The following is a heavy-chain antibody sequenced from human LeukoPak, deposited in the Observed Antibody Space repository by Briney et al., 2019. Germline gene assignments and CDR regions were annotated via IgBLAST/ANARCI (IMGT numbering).Heavy chain of an antibody. Sequence: SETLSLTCAVYGGSFSGYYWSWIRQPPGKGLEGIGKINHSGTTNYNPSLKSRVAISVDASKNQFSLKLSYVTAADTAVYYCVRDSSGYYPIFDYWGQGTLVTVSS. CDR1: GGSFSGYY. V-gene: IGHV4-34*01. CDR3: VRDSSGYYPIFDY. J-gene: IGHJ4*02. CDR2: INHSGTT. D-gene: IGHD3-22*01.